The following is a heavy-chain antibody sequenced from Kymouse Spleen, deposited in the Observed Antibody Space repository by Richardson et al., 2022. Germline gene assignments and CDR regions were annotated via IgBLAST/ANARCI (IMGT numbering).Heavy chain of an antibody. D-gene: IGHD4-11,IGHD4-11*01. CDR2: INWNGGST. Sequence: EVQLVESGGGVVRPGGSLRLSCAASGFTFDDYGMSWVRQAPGKGLEWVSGINWNGGSTGYADSVKGRFTISRDNAKNSLYLQMNSLRAEDTALYYCARETVTTYYYYYYGMDVWGQGTTVTVSS. V-gene: IGHV3-20*d01. CDR1: GFTFDDYG. CDR3: ARETVTTYYYYYYGMDV. J-gene: IGHJ6*02.